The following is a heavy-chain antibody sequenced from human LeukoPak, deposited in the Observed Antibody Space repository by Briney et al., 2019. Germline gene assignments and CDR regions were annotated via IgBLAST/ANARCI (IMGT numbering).Heavy chain of an antibody. D-gene: IGHD6-13*01. V-gene: IGHV3-66*01. Sequence: PGGSLRLSCAASGFTVSSNYMSWVRQAPGKGLEWVSVIYSGGSTYYADSVKGRFTISRDNSKNTLYLQMNSLRAEDTAVYYCASDSSSWSYCYGMDVWGQGTTVTVSS. CDR3: ASDSSSWSYCYGMDV. J-gene: IGHJ6*02. CDR1: GFTVSSNY. CDR2: IYSGGST.